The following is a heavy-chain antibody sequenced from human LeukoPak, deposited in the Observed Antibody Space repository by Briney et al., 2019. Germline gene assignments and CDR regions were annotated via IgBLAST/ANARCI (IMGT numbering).Heavy chain of an antibody. V-gene: IGHV3-74*01. CDR2: INSNGKIT. D-gene: IGHD6-6*01. CDR1: GITFSTYW. CDR3: PTEGSTSSLRCFDC. J-gene: IGHJ4*02. Sequence: GGSLRLSCEASGITFSTYWMHWVRQAPGKGLVWVSGINSNGKITTYADSVKGRFTISRDNAKNTLYLQMNSLRAEDTSVYYCPTEGSTSSLRCFDCWARGTLVTVSS.